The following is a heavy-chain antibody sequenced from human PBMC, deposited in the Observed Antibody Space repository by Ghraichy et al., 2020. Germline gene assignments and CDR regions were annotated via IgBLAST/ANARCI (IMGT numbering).Heavy chain of an antibody. CDR2: ISGSGGST. Sequence: GGSLRLSCAASGFTFSSYAMSWVRQAPGKGLEWVSAISGSGGSTYYADSVKGRFTISRDNSKNTLYLQMNSLRAEDTAVYYCAKVSTYYYDSSGYYNRYFDYWGQGTLVTVSS. CDR1: GFTFSSYA. V-gene: IGHV3-23*01. D-gene: IGHD3-22*01. J-gene: IGHJ4*02. CDR3: AKVSTYYYDSSGYYNRYFDY.